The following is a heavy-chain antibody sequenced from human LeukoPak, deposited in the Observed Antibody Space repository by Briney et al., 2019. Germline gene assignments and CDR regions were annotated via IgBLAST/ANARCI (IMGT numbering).Heavy chain of an antibody. CDR3: ARAPEWELPSYFDY. CDR2: ISAYNGNT. D-gene: IGHD1-26*01. Sequence: GASVKVSCKASGGTFSSYAISWARQAPGQGLEWMGWISAYNGNTNYAQKLQGRVTMTTDTSTSTAYMELRSLRSDDTAVYYCARAPEWELPSYFDYWGQGTLVTVSS. CDR1: GGTFSSYA. V-gene: IGHV1-18*01. J-gene: IGHJ4*02.